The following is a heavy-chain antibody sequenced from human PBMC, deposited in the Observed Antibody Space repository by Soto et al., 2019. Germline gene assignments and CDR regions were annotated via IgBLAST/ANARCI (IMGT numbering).Heavy chain of an antibody. Sequence: ASVKVSCKASGYTFTGYYMHWVRQAPGQGLEWMGWINPNSGGTNYAQKFQGWVTMTRDTSISTAYMELSRLRSDDTAVYYCARGNYGSGSYYSDDAFDIWGQGTMVTVSS. CDR1: GYTFTGYY. J-gene: IGHJ3*02. CDR2: INPNSGGT. D-gene: IGHD3-10*01. V-gene: IGHV1-2*04. CDR3: ARGNYGSGSYYSDDAFDI.